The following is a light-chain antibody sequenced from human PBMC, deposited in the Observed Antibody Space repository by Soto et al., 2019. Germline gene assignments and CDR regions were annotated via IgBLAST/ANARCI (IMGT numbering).Light chain of an antibody. V-gene: IGKV3-20*01. Sequence: EIVLTQSPGTLSLSPGERATLSCRASQSVSSNSLAWFQLKPGQAPRLLIYGASSRATGIPDRFSGSGSGTDFTLTISRLEPEDFAVYYCQQYDGFPLTFGPGTTVGIK. CDR2: GAS. CDR3: QQYDGFPLT. CDR1: QSVSSNS. J-gene: IGKJ3*01.